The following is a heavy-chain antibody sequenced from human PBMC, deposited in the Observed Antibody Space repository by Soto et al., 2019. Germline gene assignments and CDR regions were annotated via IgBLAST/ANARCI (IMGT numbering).Heavy chain of an antibody. V-gene: IGHV4-34*01. J-gene: IGHJ6*02. D-gene: IGHD3-3*01. Sequence: SETLSLTCAVYGGSFSGYYWSWIRQPPGKGLEWIGEINHSGSTNYNPSLKSRVTISVDTSKNQFSLKLSSVTAADTAVYYCARAKVFGVVIIGDYYGMDVWGQGTTVTVSS. CDR2: INHSGST. CDR1: GGSFSGYY. CDR3: ARAKVFGVVIIGDYYGMDV.